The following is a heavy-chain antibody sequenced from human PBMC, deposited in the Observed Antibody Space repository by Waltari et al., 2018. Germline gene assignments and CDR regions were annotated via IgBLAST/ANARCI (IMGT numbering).Heavy chain of an antibody. J-gene: IGHJ5*02. CDR1: GGTFSSYA. D-gene: IGHD4-17*01. Sequence: QVQLVQSGAEVKKPGSSVKVSCKASGGTFSSYAISWVRQAPGQGLEWMGRVIPILGIANHAQKFQGRVTITADKSTSTAYMELSSLRSEDTAVYYCNYGDYGGGSVSWFDPWGQGTLVTVSS. CDR3: NYGDYGGGSVSWFDP. CDR2: VIPILGIA. V-gene: IGHV1-69*04.